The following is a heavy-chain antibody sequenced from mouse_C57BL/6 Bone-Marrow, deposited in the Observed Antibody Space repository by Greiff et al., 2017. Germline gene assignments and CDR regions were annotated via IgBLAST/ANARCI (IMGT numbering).Heavy chain of an antibody. J-gene: IGHJ2*01. Sequence: VQLQQPGAELVKPGASVKLSCKASGYTFTSYWMQWVKQRPGQGLEWIGEIDPSDSYTNYNQKFKGKATLTVDTSSSTAYMQLSSPTSEDSAVYYCAREGITTVVGNFDYWGQGTTLTVSS. CDR3: AREGITTVVGNFDY. CDR1: GYTFTSYW. D-gene: IGHD1-1*01. V-gene: IGHV1-50*01. CDR2: IDPSDSYT.